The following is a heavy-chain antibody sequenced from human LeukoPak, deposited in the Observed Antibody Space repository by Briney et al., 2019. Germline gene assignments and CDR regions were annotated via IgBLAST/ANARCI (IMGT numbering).Heavy chain of an antibody. CDR2: IIPIFGTA. CDR1: GCTFSSYA. Sequence: GASVKVSCKASGCTFSSYAISWVRQAPGQGLEWMGGIIPIFGTANYAQKFQGRVTITTDESTSTAYMELSSLRSEDTAVYYCARGPYGLGAFDIWGQGTMVTVSS. D-gene: IGHD3/OR15-3a*01. V-gene: IGHV1-69*05. CDR3: ARGPYGLGAFDI. J-gene: IGHJ3*02.